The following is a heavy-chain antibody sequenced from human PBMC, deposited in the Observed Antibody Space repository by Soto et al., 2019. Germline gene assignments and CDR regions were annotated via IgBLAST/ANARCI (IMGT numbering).Heavy chain of an antibody. CDR1: GDTFSSYA. V-gene: IGHV1-69*01. J-gene: IGHJ6*02. CDR3: ARDAYLSSGPDDYVYGMDV. CDR2: ILPILGTA. Sequence: QVQVVQSGAEVKKPGSSVKVSCKASGDTFSSYAISWVRQAPGQGLEWMGGILPILGTANYAQKLQGRVTITADESSRTAYIVVSSLRSEDTAVYYCARDAYLSSGPDDYVYGMDVWGQGTTVIVSS. D-gene: IGHD3-22*01.